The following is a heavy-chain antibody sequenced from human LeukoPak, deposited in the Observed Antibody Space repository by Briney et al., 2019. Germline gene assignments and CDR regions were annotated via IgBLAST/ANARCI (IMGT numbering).Heavy chain of an antibody. CDR1: GGSVSSGNYY. D-gene: IGHD1-26*01. J-gene: IGHJ5*02. Sequence: SETLSLTCTVSGGSVSSGNYYWSWIRQPPGTGLEWIGYIYYSGSTYYNPSLKSRVTISVDTSKNQFSLKLSSVTAADTAVYYCAREDQWDLRFGPWGQGTLVTVSS. V-gene: IGHV4-61*01. CDR3: AREDQWDLRFGP. CDR2: IYYSGST.